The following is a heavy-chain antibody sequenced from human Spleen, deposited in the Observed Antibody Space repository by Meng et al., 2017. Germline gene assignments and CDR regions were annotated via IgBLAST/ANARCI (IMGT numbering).Heavy chain of an antibody. D-gene: IGHD6-13*01. V-gene: IGHV1-2*06. CDR1: GYTFPDYY. Sequence: ASVKVSCKASGYTFPDYYLHWVRRAPGQGLEWMGRINPKSGDTHYAQRFQGRVTMTGDTCISTAYMELSGLRADDTAMYYCARDEDISAAGKLFGDYWGQGTLVTVSS. J-gene: IGHJ4*02. CDR2: INPKSGDT. CDR3: ARDEDISAAGKLFGDY.